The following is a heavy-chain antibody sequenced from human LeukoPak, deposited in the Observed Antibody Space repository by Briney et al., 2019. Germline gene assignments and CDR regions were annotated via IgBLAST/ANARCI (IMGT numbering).Heavy chain of an antibody. J-gene: IGHJ4*02. Sequence: GGSLRLSCAASGFTFSSYSMNWVRQAPGKGLEWVSSISSSSSYIYYADSVKGRFTISRDNAKNSLYLQMNSLRAEDTAVYYCATDPKLSIAGSVYWGQGTLVTVSS. CDR2: ISSSSSYI. V-gene: IGHV3-21*01. D-gene: IGHD6-6*01. CDR3: ATDPKLSIAGSVY. CDR1: GFTFSSYS.